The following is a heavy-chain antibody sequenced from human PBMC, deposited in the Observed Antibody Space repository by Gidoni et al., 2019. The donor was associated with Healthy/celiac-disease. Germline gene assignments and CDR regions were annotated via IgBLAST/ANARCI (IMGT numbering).Heavy chain of an antibody. J-gene: IGHJ3*02. CDR3: ARFSLENYGGWFAFDI. CDR2: INHSGST. Sequence: EINHSGSTNYNPSLKSRVTISVDTSKNQFSLKLSSVTAADTAVYYCARFSLENYGGWFAFDIWGQGTMVTVSS. V-gene: IGHV4-34*01. D-gene: IGHD4-17*01.